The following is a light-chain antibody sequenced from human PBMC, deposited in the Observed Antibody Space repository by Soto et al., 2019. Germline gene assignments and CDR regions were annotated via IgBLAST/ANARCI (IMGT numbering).Light chain of an antibody. J-gene: IGLJ2*01. CDR3: GSFAASNNLL. CDR1: GSDVGGYNY. V-gene: IGLV2-8*01. Sequence: QSALTQPPSASGSPGQLVTISCTGTGSDVGGYNYVSWYQQHPGKAPKLIIYDVNKRPSGVPDRFSGSKSGNTASLTVSGLQAEDEADYYCGSFAASNNLLFGGGTKLTVL. CDR2: DVN.